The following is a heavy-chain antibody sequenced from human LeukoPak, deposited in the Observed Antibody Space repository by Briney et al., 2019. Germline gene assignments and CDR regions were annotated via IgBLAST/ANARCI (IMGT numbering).Heavy chain of an antibody. CDR2: IYHSGST. D-gene: IGHD3-22*01. J-gene: IGHJ4*02. CDR3: ARSPTYYYDSSGYFDY. CDR1: GYSISSGYY. V-gene: IGHV4-38-2*02. Sequence: SETLSLTCTVSGYSISSGYYWGWIRQPPGKGLEWIGSIYHSGSTYYNPSLKSRVTISVDTSKNQFSLKLSSVAAADTAVYYCARSPTYYYDSSGYFDYWGQGTLVTVSS.